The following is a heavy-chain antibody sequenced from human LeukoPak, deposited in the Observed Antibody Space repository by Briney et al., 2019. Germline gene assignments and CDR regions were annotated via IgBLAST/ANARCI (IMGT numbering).Heavy chain of an antibody. CDR3: ARKSAGFLTA. J-gene: IGHJ5*02. Sequence: ASVKVSCKGSGYTFTGDQIYWLRQAPGQGLEWVGWIKPSSGDTLYEQKFQGRVTMTRDKSISSAYMELSSLRSDDTAVYYCARKSAGFLTAWGQGTLVTVSS. D-gene: IGHD2/OR15-2a*01. CDR1: GYTFTGDQ. V-gene: IGHV1-2*02. CDR2: IKPSSGDT.